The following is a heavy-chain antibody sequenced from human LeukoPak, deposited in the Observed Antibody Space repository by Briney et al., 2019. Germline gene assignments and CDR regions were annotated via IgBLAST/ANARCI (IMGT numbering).Heavy chain of an antibody. D-gene: IGHD6-13*01. CDR3: ARSYSSSDHYYYYGMGV. CDR1: GGSISSYY. V-gene: IGHV4-59*08. Sequence: MSSETLSLTCTVSGGSISSYYWNWIRQPPGKGLEWIGYINYIRTTDYNPSLKSRVTISLDTSKNRFSLKLSSVTAADTAMYYCARSYSSSDHYYYYGMGVWGQGTTVTVSS. CDR2: INYIRTT. J-gene: IGHJ6*02.